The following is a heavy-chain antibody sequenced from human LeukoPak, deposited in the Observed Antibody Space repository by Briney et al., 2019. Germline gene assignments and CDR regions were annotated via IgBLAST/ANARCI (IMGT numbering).Heavy chain of an antibody. D-gene: IGHD2/OR15-2a*01. Sequence: KPSETLSLTCTVAGGSISSRYCSSIRQPPGKGLEWIGYIYYSGSTNYNPSLKSRVTISVDTSKNQFSLKLSSVIAADTAVYYCARCLEDCDGMDVWGQGTTVTVSS. V-gene: IGHV4-59*11. CDR1: GGSISSRY. J-gene: IGHJ6*02. CDR3: ARCLEDCDGMDV. CDR2: IYYSGST.